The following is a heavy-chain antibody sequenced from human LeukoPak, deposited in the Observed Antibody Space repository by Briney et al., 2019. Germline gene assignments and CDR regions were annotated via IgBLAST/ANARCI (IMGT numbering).Heavy chain of an antibody. Sequence: GGSLRLSCAASGFTFSSYSMNWVRKAPGKGLEWVSSISSSSSYIYYADSVKGRFTISRDNAKNSLYLQMNSLRAEDTAVYYCAGPNYYGSGPPNWFDPWGQGTLVTVSS. D-gene: IGHD3-10*01. J-gene: IGHJ5*02. CDR1: GFTFSSYS. CDR2: ISSSSSYI. V-gene: IGHV3-21*01. CDR3: AGPNYYGSGPPNWFDP.